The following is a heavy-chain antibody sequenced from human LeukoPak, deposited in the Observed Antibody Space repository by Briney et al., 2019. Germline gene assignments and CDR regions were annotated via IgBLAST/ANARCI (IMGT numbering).Heavy chain of an antibody. J-gene: IGHJ3*02. CDR2: ISYDGSNK. CDR1: GFTFSSYG. V-gene: IGHV3-30*19. CDR3: ARDGDAFDI. Sequence: GGSLRLSCAASGFTFSSYGMHWVRQAPGKGLEWVAVISYDGSNKYYADSVKGRFTISRDNSKNTLYLQMNSLRADDTAVYYCARDGDAFDIWGQGTMVTVSS.